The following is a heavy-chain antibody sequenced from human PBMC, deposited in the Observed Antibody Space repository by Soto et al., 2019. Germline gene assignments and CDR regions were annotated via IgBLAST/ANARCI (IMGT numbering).Heavy chain of an antibody. J-gene: IGHJ4*02. CDR1: GGSFSGYY. V-gene: IGHV4-34*01. CDR2: INHSGST. Sequence: SEALSLTCAVYGGSFSGYYWSWIRQPPGKGLEWIGEINHSGSTNYNPSLKSRVTISVDTSKNQFSLKLSSVTAADTAVYYCGRPGYRGGWYPPPYYFDYGGQGTLVTVSS. CDR3: GRPGYRGGWYPPPYYFDY. D-gene: IGHD6-19*01.